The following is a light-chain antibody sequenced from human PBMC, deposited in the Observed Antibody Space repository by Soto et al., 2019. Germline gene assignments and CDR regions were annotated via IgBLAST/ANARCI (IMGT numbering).Light chain of an antibody. CDR2: GAS. CDR1: QSVSSN. CDR3: QQYNNWPPGRGRLFT. J-gene: IGKJ3*01. V-gene: IGKV3-15*01. Sequence: EIGMTQSPATLSVSPGERATLSCRASQSVSSNLAWYQQKPGQAPRLLIYGASTRATGIPARFSGSGSGTEFTLTISSLQSEDFAVYYCQQYNNWPPGRGRLFTFGPGTKVDIK.